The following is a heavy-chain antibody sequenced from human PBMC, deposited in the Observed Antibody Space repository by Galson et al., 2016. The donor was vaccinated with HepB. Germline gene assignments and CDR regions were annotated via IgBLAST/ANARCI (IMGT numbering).Heavy chain of an antibody. CDR3: ARQTITAAGDY. Sequence: SETLSLTCSVSGASVSSNSFYWAWIRQPPGKGLEWIGSIYYSGRTYNNPSLKSRVTMSVDTSKNYFSLKLTSVTAADTAVYYCARQTITAAGDYWGQGTLVIVAS. J-gene: IGHJ4*02. CDR1: GASVSSNSFY. V-gene: IGHV4-39*01. D-gene: IGHD6-13*01. CDR2: IYYSGRT.